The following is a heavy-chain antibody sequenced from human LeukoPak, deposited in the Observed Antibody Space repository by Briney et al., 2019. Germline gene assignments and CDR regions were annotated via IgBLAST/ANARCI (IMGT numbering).Heavy chain of an antibody. Sequence: GGSLRLSCAASGFTFSSYSMNWVRQAPGKGLEWVSYISSRSSTIYYADSVKGRFTISRDNAKNSLYLQMNSLRAEDTAVYYCAKDITIFGVVIRGVYFDYWGQGTLVTVSS. CDR3: AKDITIFGVVIRGVYFDY. V-gene: IGHV3-48*01. CDR1: GFTFSSYS. D-gene: IGHD3-3*01. CDR2: ISSRSSTI. J-gene: IGHJ4*02.